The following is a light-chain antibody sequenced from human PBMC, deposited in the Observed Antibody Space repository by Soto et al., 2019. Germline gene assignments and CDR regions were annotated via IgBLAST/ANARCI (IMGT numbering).Light chain of an antibody. CDR2: RTS. CDR3: QQYNNWPRAT. Sequence: ETVMTQSPATLSVSPGESATLSCRASQSITNNLAWYQQKPGQAPRLIMFRTSTRATGVPARFSGSGSGTEFKMTISSLQSEDFAVYYGQQYNNWPRATCGGGTKVEIK. V-gene: IGKV3-15*01. J-gene: IGKJ4*01. CDR1: QSITNN.